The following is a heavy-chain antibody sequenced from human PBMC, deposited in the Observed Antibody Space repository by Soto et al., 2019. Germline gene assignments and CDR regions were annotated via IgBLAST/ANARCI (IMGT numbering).Heavy chain of an antibody. CDR2: IYYSGST. CDR1: GGSISSYY. J-gene: IGHJ4*02. V-gene: IGHV4-59*08. D-gene: IGHD2-15*01. CDR3: ASSYGRYCSGGSCYTFDY. Sequence: QVQLQESGPGLVKPSETLSLTCTVSGGSISSYYWSWIRQPPGKGLAWIGYIYYSGSTNYNPSLKSRVTISVDTSKNQFSLKLSSVTAADTAVYYCASSYGRYCSGGSCYTFDYWGQGTLVTVSS.